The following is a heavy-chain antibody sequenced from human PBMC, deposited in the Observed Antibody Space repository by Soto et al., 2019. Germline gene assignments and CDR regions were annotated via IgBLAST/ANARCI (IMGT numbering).Heavy chain of an antibody. D-gene: IGHD2-21*01. CDR3: ARGSLWSPSY. J-gene: IGHJ4*02. V-gene: IGHV4-31*03. CDR1: VGSTSSGGYY. Sequence: PSETLSLTCTVSVGSTSSGGYYWSWIRQHPGKGLEWIGYIYYSGSTYYNPSLKSRVTISVDTSKNQFSLKLSSVTAADTAVYYCARGSLWSPSYWGQGTLVTVSS. CDR2: IYYSGST.